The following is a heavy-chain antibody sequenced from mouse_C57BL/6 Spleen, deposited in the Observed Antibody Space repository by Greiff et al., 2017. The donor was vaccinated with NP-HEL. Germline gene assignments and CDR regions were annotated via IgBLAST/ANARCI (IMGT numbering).Heavy chain of an antibody. V-gene: IGHV1-50*01. J-gene: IGHJ4*01. CDR3: ARRLLYYYAMDY. CDR1: SYTFTSYW. D-gene: IGHD2-3*01. Sequence: VQLQQPGAELVKPGASVKLSCKASSYTFTSYWMQWVKQRPGQGLEWIGEIDPSDSYTNYNQKFKGKATLTVDTSSSTAYMQLSSLTSEDSAVYYCARRLLYYYAMDYWGQGTSVTVSS. CDR2: IDPSDSYT.